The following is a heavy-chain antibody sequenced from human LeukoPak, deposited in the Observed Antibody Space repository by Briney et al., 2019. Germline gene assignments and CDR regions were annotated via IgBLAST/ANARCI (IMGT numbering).Heavy chain of an antibody. Sequence: PGGSLGLSCAASGFTFSDYYMSWIRQAPGKGLEWVSYISSSSSYTNYADSVKGRFTISRDNAENSLYLQMNSLRAEDTAVYYCAGLVGYGGSPFDPWGQGTRVPVS. CDR1: GFTFSDYY. D-gene: IGHD3-22*01. J-gene: IGHJ5*02. CDR3: AGLVGYGGSPFDP. V-gene: IGHV3-11*06. CDR2: ISSSSSYT.